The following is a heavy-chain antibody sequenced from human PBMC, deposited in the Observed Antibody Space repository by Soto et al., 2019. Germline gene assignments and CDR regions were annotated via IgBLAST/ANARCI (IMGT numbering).Heavy chain of an antibody. J-gene: IGHJ4*02. D-gene: IGHD3-10*01. V-gene: IGHV3-21*01. Sequence: EVQLVESGGGLVKPGGSLRLSCAASGFTFSSYSMNWVRQAPGKGLEWVSSISSSSSYIYYADSVKGRFTISRDNAKNSLYLQMNSLRAEDTAVYYCARVGGSGTTAPYFDYWGQGTLVTVSS. CDR3: ARVGGSGTTAPYFDY. CDR2: ISSSSSYI. CDR1: GFTFSSYS.